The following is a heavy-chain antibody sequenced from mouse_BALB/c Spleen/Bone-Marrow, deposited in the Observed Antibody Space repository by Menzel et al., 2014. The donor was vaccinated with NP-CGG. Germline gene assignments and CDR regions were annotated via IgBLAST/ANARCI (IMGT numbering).Heavy chain of an antibody. CDR2: ISSGGSA. D-gene: IGHD2-4*01. V-gene: IGHV5-6-5*01. CDR3: ARGYDYDFDY. J-gene: IGHJ2*01. Sequence: EVKLMESGGGLVKPGGSLKLSCAASGFTFSNFAMSWVRQTPDKRLEWVASISSGGSAYYPDSVKGRLSISRDNARDILFLQMSSLRSEGTAMYYCARGYDYDFDYWGQGTTLTVSS. CDR1: GFTFSNFA.